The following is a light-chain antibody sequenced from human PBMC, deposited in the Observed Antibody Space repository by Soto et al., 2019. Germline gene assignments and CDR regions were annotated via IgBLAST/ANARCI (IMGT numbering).Light chain of an antibody. J-gene: IGKJ4*01. Sequence: AIQMTQSPSSLSASVGDRVTVTCRASQGIRNDLGWYQQKPGKAPKLLIYATSTLQSGVPSRFSGSGSGTDFTLTIGSLQPEDFATYYCLQDYDYPLTFGGGTKVEIK. CDR2: ATS. CDR1: QGIRND. V-gene: IGKV1-6*01. CDR3: LQDYDYPLT.